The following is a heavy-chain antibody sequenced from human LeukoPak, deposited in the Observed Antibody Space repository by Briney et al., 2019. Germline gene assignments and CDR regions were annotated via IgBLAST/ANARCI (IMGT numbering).Heavy chain of an antibody. J-gene: IGHJ4*02. CDR2: ISNSGNTI. Sequence: GGSLRLSCAASGFTFSDYYMSWIRQAPGKGLEWISYISNSGNTIKEADSVKGRFTISRDNAQNSLYLHMKSMRAEDTAVYYCARYRVITNDYFDYWGQGTLVSVSS. V-gene: IGHV3-11*01. CDR3: ARYRVITNDYFDY. D-gene: IGHD2-21*01. CDR1: GFTFSDYY.